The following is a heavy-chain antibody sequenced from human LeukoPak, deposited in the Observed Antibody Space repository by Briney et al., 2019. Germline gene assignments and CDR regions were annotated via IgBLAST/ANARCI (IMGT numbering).Heavy chain of an antibody. Sequence: SETLSLTCIVSGGSISSSNYYWGWIRQPPGKGLEWIGSIYSSGTTYYNPSLKSRVTISIDTSKNQFSLKLSSVTAADTAVYYCARWADYDILTANSRGFDYWGQGILVTVSS. CDR3: ARWADYDILTANSRGFDY. D-gene: IGHD3-9*01. V-gene: IGHV4-39*07. CDR1: GGSISSSNYY. J-gene: IGHJ4*02. CDR2: IYSSGTT.